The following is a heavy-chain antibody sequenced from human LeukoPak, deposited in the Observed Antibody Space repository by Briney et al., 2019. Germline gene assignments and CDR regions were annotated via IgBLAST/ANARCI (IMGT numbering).Heavy chain of an antibody. CDR2: IYYSGST. V-gene: IGHV4-39*01. CDR1: GGSISSSSYY. CDR3: ARLGLYYPDY. J-gene: IGHJ4*02. Sequence: SETLSLTCTVSGGSISSSSYYWGWIRQPPGKGLEWIGSIYYSGSTYYNPSLKSRVTISVDTSKNQFSLKLSSVTAADTAVYYCARLGLYYPDYWGQGTLDTVSS.